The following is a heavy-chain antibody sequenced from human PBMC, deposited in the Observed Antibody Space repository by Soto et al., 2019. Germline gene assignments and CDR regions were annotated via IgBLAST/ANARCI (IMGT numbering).Heavy chain of an antibody. D-gene: IGHD3-10*01. CDR1: GFTFSSYA. V-gene: IGHV3-23*01. CDR3: AKVREGLWFGELLQYYFDY. Sequence: GGSLRLSCAASGFTFSSYAMSWVRQAPGKGLEWVSAISGSGGSTYYADSVKGRFTISRDNSKNTLYLQMNSLRAEDTAVYYCAKVREGLWFGELLQYYFDYWGQGTLVTVSS. J-gene: IGHJ4*02. CDR2: ISGSGGST.